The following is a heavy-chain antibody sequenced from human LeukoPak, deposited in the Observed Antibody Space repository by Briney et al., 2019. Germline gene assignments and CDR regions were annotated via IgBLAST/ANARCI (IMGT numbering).Heavy chain of an antibody. CDR2: IKQDGTAT. V-gene: IGHV3-7*05. Sequence: GGSLRLSCAASGFTFSRHWMSWVRQAPGKGLEWVANIKQDGTATYYVDSVKGRFTISRDNAKSSLYLQMNSLRAEDTAVYYCARISIAAAGDFDFWGQGTLVTVSS. J-gene: IGHJ4*02. CDR3: ARISIAAAGDFDF. D-gene: IGHD6-13*01. CDR1: GFTFSRHW.